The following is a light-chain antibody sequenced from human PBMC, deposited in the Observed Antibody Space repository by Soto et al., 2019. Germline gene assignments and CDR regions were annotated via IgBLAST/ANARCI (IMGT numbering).Light chain of an antibody. V-gene: IGKV3-11*01. CDR1: QSVSSD. CDR2: DAS. CDR3: QQRSNWPLT. Sequence: EIMLTQSPATLSLSPGERATLSCRASQSVSSDLAWYQQKPGQAPRLLIYDASNRATGIPARFSGSGSGTDVTLTISSLEPEDLAVYYCQQRSNWPLTFGGGTKVEIK. J-gene: IGKJ4*01.